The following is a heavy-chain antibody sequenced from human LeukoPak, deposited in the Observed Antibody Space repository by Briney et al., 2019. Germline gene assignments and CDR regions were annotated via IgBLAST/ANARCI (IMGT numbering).Heavy chain of an antibody. D-gene: IGHD4-17*01. CDR2: INTNTGNP. CDR1: GYTFTSYA. Sequence: ASVKVSCKASGYTFTSYAMNWVRQAPGQGLEWMGWINTNTGNPTCAQGFTGRFVFSLDTSVSTAYLQISSLKAEDTAVYYCARAGDLDYGDSYPTYYFDYWGQGTLVTVSS. J-gene: IGHJ4*02. V-gene: IGHV7-4-1*02. CDR3: ARAGDLDYGDSYPTYYFDY.